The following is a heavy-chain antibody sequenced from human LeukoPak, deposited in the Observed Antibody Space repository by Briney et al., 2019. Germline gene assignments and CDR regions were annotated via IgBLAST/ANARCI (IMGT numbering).Heavy chain of an antibody. J-gene: IGHJ4*02. CDR1: GGSISSYY. D-gene: IGHD6-19*01. Sequence: KPSETLSLTCTVSGGSISSYYWSWIRQPPGKGLEWIGSIYYSGSTYYNPSLKSRVTISVDTSKNQFSLKLSSVTAADTAVYYCARHDRSGWPGGYWGQGTLVTVSS. CDR2: IYYSGST. V-gene: IGHV4-59*05. CDR3: ARHDRSGWPGGY.